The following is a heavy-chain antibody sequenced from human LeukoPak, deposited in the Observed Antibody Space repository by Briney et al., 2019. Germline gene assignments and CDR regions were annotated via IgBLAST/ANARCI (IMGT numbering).Heavy chain of an antibody. J-gene: IGHJ6*03. CDR1: GGSISSGSYY. D-gene: IGHD3-16*01. CDR2: IYTSGST. V-gene: IGHV4-61*02. CDR3: ARDYADYYYYYYMDV. Sequence: PSQTLSLTCTVSGGSISSGSYYWSWIRQPAGKGLEWIGRIYTSGSTNYNPSLKSRVTISVDTSKNQFSLKLSSVTAADTAVYYCARDYADYYYYYYMDVWGKGTTVTVSS.